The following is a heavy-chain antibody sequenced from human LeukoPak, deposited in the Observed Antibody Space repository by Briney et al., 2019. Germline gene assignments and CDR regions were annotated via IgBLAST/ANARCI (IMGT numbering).Heavy chain of an antibody. J-gene: IGHJ5*02. CDR2: TFHSGIT. V-gene: IGHV4-30-2*01. Sequence: SQTLSLTCDVSGASISSGGYSWTWIRQPAGKGLEWIGYTFHSGITYYNPSLKSRVTMSVDRSKNQFSLKLSSVTAADTAVYYCARTYGSGSYGGVGLDPWGQGTLVTVSS. CDR3: ARTYGSGSYGGVGLDP. CDR1: GASISSGGYS. D-gene: IGHD3-10*01.